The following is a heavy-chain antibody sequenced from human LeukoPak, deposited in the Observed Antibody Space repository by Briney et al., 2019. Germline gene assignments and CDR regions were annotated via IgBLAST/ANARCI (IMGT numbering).Heavy chain of an antibody. CDR3: ARDSGLTYCSSTSWYALQGY. CDR1: GFTFSSYA. Sequence: GGSLRLSCAASGFTFSSYAMHWVRQAPGKGLEWVAVISYDGSNKYYADSVKGRFTISRDNSKNTLYLQMNSLRAEDTAVYYCARDSGLTYCSSTSWYALQGYWGQGTLVTVSS. CDR2: ISYDGSNK. J-gene: IGHJ4*02. D-gene: IGHD2-2*01. V-gene: IGHV3-30-3*01.